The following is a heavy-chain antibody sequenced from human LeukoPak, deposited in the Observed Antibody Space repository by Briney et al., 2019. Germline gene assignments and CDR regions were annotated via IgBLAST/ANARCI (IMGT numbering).Heavy chain of an antibody. Sequence: SQTLSLTCAVSGGSISSGGYSWGWIRQPPGKGLEWIGSIYHSGSTYYNPSLKSRVTMSVDTPKNQFSLRLSSVTAADTAVYYCARGPYGGTLHFDYWGQGTLVTVSS. D-gene: IGHD4-23*01. CDR3: ARGPYGGTLHFDY. V-gene: IGHV4-30-2*01. CDR2: IYHSGST. CDR1: GGSISSGGYS. J-gene: IGHJ4*02.